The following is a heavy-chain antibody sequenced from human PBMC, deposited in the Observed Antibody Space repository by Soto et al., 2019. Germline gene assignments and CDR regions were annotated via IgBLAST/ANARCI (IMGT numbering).Heavy chain of an antibody. D-gene: IGHD3-3*01. CDR2: ISKSGSVI. J-gene: IGHJ6*02. CDR1: GLSFSSYE. Sequence: VGSLRLSCAASGLSFSSYEMHWVRQAPGKGLEWVSYISKSGSVIYYTDSVKGRFTISRDNAKNLLYLEMNSLRAEDTAVYFCASVMLRFSYGIDVWGQGTTVTVSS. V-gene: IGHV3-48*03. CDR3: ASVMLRFSYGIDV.